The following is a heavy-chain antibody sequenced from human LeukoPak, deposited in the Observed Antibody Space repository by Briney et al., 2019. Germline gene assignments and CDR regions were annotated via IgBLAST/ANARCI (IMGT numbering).Heavy chain of an antibody. CDR1: GGSISSYF. CDR2: IYYSGST. CDR3: ARIDRAVAGTIDY. V-gene: IGHV4-59*08. Sequence: SETLSLTCTVSGGSISSYFWSWIRQPPGKGLEWIGYIYYSGSTNYNPSLKSRVTMSVDASKNQFSLKLSSVTAADTAVYYCARIDRAVAGTIDYWGQGTLVTVSS. J-gene: IGHJ4*02. D-gene: IGHD6-19*01.